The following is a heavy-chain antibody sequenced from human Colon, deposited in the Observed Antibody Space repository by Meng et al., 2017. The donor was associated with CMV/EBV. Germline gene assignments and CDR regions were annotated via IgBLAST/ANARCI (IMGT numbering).Heavy chain of an antibody. Sequence: ASVKVSCKASGYTFTGYHIHWVRQAPGRGLEWVGWINPKNGDTDYAQKFQGRVTMTRDTSISTAYMEVSSLTSDDTAVYFCARDYGSSIIGEAYWGQGTLVTVS. CDR2: INPKNGDT. CDR1: GYTFTGYH. CDR3: ARDYGSSIIGEAY. J-gene: IGHJ4*02. V-gene: IGHV1-2*02. D-gene: IGHD2-2*01.